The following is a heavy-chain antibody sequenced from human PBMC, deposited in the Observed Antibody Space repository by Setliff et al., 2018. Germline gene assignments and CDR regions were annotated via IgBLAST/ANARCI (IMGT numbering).Heavy chain of an antibody. CDR2: INRNGGRI. J-gene: IGHJ3*01. V-gene: IGHV3-20*04. CDR1: GFTFDDYV. D-gene: IGHD3-22*01. Sequence: GESLKISCAASGFTFDDYVMSWVRQAPGKGLEWVSDINRNGGRIGYADPVKGRFTISRDNAKNSLYLQMNTLGAEDTALYYRARAHRYFSDTSGYFYDQGRSAFDVWGQGTMVTVSS. CDR3: ARAHRYFSDTSGYFYDQGRSAFDV.